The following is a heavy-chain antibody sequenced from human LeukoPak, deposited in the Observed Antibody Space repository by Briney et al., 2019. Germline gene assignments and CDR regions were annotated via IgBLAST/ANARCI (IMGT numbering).Heavy chain of an antibody. CDR2: IKSRIDGGTM. Sequence: PGGSLRLSCAASGLTFNKAWMSWVRQAPGKGLEWVGRIKSRIDGGTMDYAAPVKGRFTISRDDSKNTVYLQMNSLKTEDTAVYYCTTEGYCSGDNCYSFDHWGQGDLVTVSS. CDR1: GLTFNKAW. CDR3: TTEGYCSGDNCYSFDH. D-gene: IGHD2-15*01. V-gene: IGHV3-15*01. J-gene: IGHJ4*02.